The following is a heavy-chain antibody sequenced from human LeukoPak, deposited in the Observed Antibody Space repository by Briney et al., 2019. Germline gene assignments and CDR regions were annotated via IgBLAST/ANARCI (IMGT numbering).Heavy chain of an antibody. V-gene: IGHV3-23*01. CDR1: GFNFNNYH. Sequence: PGGSLRLSCAASGFNFNNYHMTWVRQAPGEGLEWVSIITFSGDTAYYADSVKGRFTISRDNSKNTLYLQMNSLRAEDTAVYYCAKKSQSRGRGAFDIWGQGTMVTVSP. J-gene: IGHJ3*02. CDR2: ITFSGDTA. D-gene: IGHD3-10*01. CDR3: AKKSQSRGRGAFDI.